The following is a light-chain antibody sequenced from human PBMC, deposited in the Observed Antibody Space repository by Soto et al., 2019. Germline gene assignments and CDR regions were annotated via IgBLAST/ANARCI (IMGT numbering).Light chain of an antibody. CDR1: SGSIASNY. Sequence: NFMLTQPHSVSESPGKTVTISCTRSSGSIASNYVQWYQQRPGSSPTTVIYEDNQRPSGVPDRFSGSIDSSSNSASLTISGLKTEDAADYYCQSYDSSNWVFGGGTKLTVL. CDR3: QSYDSSNWV. J-gene: IGLJ3*02. CDR2: EDN. V-gene: IGLV6-57*01.